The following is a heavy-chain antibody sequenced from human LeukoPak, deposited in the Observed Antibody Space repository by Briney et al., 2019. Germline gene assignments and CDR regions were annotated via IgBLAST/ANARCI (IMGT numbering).Heavy chain of an antibody. J-gene: IGHJ4*02. Sequence: GASVKVSCKASGYTFTNYDINWVRQATGQGLEWLGWMDPNTGNTGYAQKFQGRVTITRNTSISTAYVELSSLRSEDTAVYYCAAHRHYSSGWFDYWGQGTLVTVSS. D-gene: IGHD6-19*01. CDR1: GYTFTNYD. CDR3: AAHRHYSSGWFDY. V-gene: IGHV1-8*03. CDR2: MDPNTGNT.